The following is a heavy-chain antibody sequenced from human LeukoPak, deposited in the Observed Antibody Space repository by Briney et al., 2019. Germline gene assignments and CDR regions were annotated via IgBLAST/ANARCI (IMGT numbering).Heavy chain of an antibody. V-gene: IGHV4-4*02. CDR1: GGSVTSTNW. CDR3: AREGGFYRPLDY. Sequence: PSETLSLTCGVSGGSVTSTNWWTWVRQPPGKGLEWIGEVHLDGRTNYNPSLKSRLTMSVDLSENHVSLKLTSVTAADAAVYYCAREGGFYRPLDYSGQGTLVTVSS. CDR2: VHLDGRT. D-gene: IGHD3-3*01. J-gene: IGHJ4*02.